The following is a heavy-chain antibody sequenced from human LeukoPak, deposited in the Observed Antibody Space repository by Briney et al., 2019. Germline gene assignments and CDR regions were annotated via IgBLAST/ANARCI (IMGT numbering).Heavy chain of an antibody. V-gene: IGHV4-4*02. CDR3: AREGGFYRPLDY. D-gene: IGHD3-3*01. CDR1: GGSVTSTNW. Sequence: SGTLSLTCGVSGGSVTSTNWWTWVRQPPGKGLEWIGEVHLEGRTNYNPSLKSRLTMSVDLSENHISLKLTSVTAADTAVYYCAREGGFYRPLDYSGQGTLVTVSS. J-gene: IGHJ4*02. CDR2: VHLEGRT.